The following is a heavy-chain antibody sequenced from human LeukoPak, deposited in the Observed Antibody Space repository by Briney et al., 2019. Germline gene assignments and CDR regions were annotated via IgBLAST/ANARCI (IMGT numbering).Heavy chain of an antibody. J-gene: IGHJ6*02. CDR1: GYSFNSHH. D-gene: IGHD3-10*01. Sequence: ASVKVSCKTSGYSFNSHHVHWVRQAPGQGLEWMGINFFHDGSTSNTQKFQGRVTMTRDTSTSTVYMELSSLRSEDTAAYYCARDSGNYHYDMDVWGQGTTVIVSS. CDR2: NFFHDGST. V-gene: IGHV1-46*02. CDR3: ARDSGNYHYDMDV.